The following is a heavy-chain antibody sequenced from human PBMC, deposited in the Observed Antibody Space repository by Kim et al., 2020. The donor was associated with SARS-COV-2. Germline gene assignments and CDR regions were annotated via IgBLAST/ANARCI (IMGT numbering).Heavy chain of an antibody. CDR3: ARGSPGAGGWFDSHGDY. J-gene: IGHJ4*02. CDR2: IGTIGDP. Sequence: GGSLRLSCEASGFIFSTYDMHWVRQVTGKPLEWVSAIGTIGDPYYAASVKGRFTISRENGKNSLYLQMNSLTTGDTAVYYCARGSPGAGGWFDSHGDYWGQGVLVTVSS. D-gene: IGHD6-19*01. V-gene: IGHV3-13*04. CDR1: GFIFSTYD.